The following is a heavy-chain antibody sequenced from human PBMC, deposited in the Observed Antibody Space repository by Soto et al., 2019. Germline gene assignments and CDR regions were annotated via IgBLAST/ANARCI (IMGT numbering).Heavy chain of an antibody. V-gene: IGHV1-18*01. CDR3: ARSVRRGYSYGYYFDY. CDR2: ISAYNGNT. Sequence: ASVKVSCKASGYTFTSYGISWVRQAPGQGLEWMGWISAYNGNTNYAQKLQGRVTMTTDTSTSTAYMELRSLRSDDTAVYYCARSVRRGYSYGYYFDYGGQGPLVTV. CDR1: GYTFTSYG. D-gene: IGHD5-18*01. J-gene: IGHJ4*02.